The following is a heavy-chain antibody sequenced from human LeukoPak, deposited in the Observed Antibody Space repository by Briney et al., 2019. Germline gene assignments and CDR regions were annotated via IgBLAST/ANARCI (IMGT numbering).Heavy chain of an antibody. CDR1: GGSSSGYY. V-gene: IGHV4-34*01. Sequence: PSETLSLTCAVYGGSSSGYYWSWIRQTPGKGLEWIGEINHSGSTNYNASLKSRVTISVDTSKNQFSLRLSSVTAADTAVYFCAPRGDIEHSYGYGKWFDPWGQGTRVTVSS. D-gene: IGHD5-18*01. J-gene: IGHJ5*02. CDR2: INHSGST. CDR3: APRGDIEHSYGYGKWFDP.